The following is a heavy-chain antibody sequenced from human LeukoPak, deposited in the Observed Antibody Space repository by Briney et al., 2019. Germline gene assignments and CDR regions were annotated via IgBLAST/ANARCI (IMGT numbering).Heavy chain of an antibody. V-gene: IGHV4-59*01. Sequence: SETLSLTCAVYGGSFSGYYWSWIRQPPGKGLEWIGYIYYSGSTDYNPSLKSRVTISVDTSKNQFSLKLSSVTAADTAVYYCARGGVTIFGVVAYYFDYWGQGTLVTVSS. CDR1: GGSFSGYY. J-gene: IGHJ4*02. D-gene: IGHD3-3*01. CDR3: ARGGVTIFGVVAYYFDY. CDR2: IYYSGST.